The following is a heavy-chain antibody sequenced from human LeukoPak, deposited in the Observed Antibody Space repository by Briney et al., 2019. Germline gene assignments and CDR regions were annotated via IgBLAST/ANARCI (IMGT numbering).Heavy chain of an antibody. J-gene: IGHJ4*02. V-gene: IGHV1-18*01. CDR2: ISAYNGDT. D-gene: IGHD4-11*01. Sequence: ASVKVSCKASGYTFTSHSISWVRQAPGQGLEWMGWISAYNGDTKYAQKTQGRVTMTTDASTSTAYMELRSLRSDDTAVYYCARDFYGNFSKFDYWGQGTLVTVSS. CDR1: GYTFTSHS. CDR3: ARDFYGNFSKFDY.